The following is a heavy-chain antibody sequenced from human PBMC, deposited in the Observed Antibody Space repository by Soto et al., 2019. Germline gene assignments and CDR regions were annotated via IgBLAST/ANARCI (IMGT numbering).Heavy chain of an antibody. D-gene: IGHD3-9*01. J-gene: IGHJ4*02. V-gene: IGHV3-23*01. CDR2: ITATGSST. CDR1: GFTFRNYA. CDR3: AKTPNSRLLNS. Sequence: LLESGGGLVQPGESLKLSCAVSGFTFRNYAMSWVRQAPRKGLEWVAGITATGSSTSYSDSVRGRFTISRENPKNTLYLLMNSLRAEDTAVYWCAKTPNSRLLNSLGQGALVTVSS.